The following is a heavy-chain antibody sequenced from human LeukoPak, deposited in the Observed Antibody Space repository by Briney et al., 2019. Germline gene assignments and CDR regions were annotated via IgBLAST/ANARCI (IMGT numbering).Heavy chain of an antibody. D-gene: IGHD3-22*01. CDR2: ISGSGGST. CDR1: GFTFSSYA. Sequence: GGSLRLSCAASGFTFSSYAMSWVRQAPGKGLEWVSAISGSGGSTYYADSVKGRFTISRDNSKNTPYLQMNSLRAEDTAVYYCAKPRNYYDSSPFDYWGQGTLVTVSS. V-gene: IGHV3-23*01. CDR3: AKPRNYYDSSPFDY. J-gene: IGHJ4*02.